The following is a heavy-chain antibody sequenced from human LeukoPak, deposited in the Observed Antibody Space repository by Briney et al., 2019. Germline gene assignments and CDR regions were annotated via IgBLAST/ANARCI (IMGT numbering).Heavy chain of an antibody. D-gene: IGHD6-13*01. CDR1: GFTFSNAW. V-gene: IGHV3-15*01. Sequence: GGSLRLSCAASGFTFSNAWMSWVRQAPGKGLEWVGRIKSKTDGGTTDYAAPVKGRFTISRDDSKITLYLQMNSLRTEDTAVYYCTRGIAAAGTRDYWGQGTLVTVSS. J-gene: IGHJ4*02. CDR2: IKSKTDGGTT. CDR3: TRGIAAAGTRDY.